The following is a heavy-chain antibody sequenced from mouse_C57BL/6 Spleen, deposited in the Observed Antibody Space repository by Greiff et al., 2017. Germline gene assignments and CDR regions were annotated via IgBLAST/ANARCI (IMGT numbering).Heavy chain of an antibody. Sequence: VQLVESGPELVKPGASVKISCKASGYAFSSSWMNWVKQRPGKGLEWIGRIYPGDGDTNYNGKFKGKATLTADKSSSTAYMQLSSLTSEDSAVYVCAREDYRGYYVDYWGQGTTLTVSS. CDR1: GYAFSSSW. CDR3: AREDYRGYYVDY. D-gene: IGHD2-12*01. CDR2: IYPGDGDT. J-gene: IGHJ2*01. V-gene: IGHV1-82*01.